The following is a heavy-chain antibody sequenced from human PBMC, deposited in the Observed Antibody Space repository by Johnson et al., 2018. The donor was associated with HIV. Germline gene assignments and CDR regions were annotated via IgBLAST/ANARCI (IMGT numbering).Heavy chain of an antibody. CDR3: ARDRGYWDAFDI. CDR2: ISSSGGTI. D-gene: IGHD3-22*01. J-gene: IGHJ3*02. CDR1: GFTFSSYE. Sequence: MMLVESGGGLVQPGGSLRLSCVASGFTFSSYEMNWVRQAPGKGLEWISYISSSGGTIYYADSVKGRFSISRDNAKNSLYLQMNSLRAEDTAVYYCARDRGYWDAFDIWGQGTMVTVSS. V-gene: IGHV3-48*03.